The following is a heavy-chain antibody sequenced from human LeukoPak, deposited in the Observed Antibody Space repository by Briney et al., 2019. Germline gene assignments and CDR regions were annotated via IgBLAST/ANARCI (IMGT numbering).Heavy chain of an antibody. J-gene: IGHJ6*03. CDR1: GFTFSSYD. Sequence: PGGSLRLSCGASGFTFSSYDMHWVRQATGKGLEWVSAIGTAGDTYYPGSVKGRFTISRENAKNSLYLQMNSLRAGDTAVYYCARASGNYYYYYMDVWGKGTTVTVSS. CDR3: ARASGNYYYYYMDV. V-gene: IGHV3-13*01. D-gene: IGHD3-10*01. CDR2: IGTAGDT.